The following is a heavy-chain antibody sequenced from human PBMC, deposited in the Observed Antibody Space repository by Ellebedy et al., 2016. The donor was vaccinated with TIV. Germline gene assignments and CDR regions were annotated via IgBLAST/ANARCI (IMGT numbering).Heavy chain of an antibody. CDR2: INPSSGGT. V-gene: IGHV1-2*02. J-gene: IGHJ5*02. CDR3: AREEITMRGDWFDP. D-gene: IGHD3-22*01. Sequence: ASVKVSCKASGYTFTGYYMHWVRQAPGQGLEWMGWINPSSGGTNYAQKFQGRVTMTRDTSISTAYMELSRLRSDDTAVYYCAREEITMRGDWFDPWGQGTLVTVSS. CDR1: GYTFTGYY.